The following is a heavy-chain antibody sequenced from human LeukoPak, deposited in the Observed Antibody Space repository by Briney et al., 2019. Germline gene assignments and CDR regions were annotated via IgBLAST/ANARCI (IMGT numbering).Heavy chain of an antibody. J-gene: IGHJ4*02. CDR2: ISSSDSTK. CDR1: GFTFSDYY. Sequence: GSLRLSCAASGFTFSDYYMFWIRQAPGKGLEWVSYISSSDSTKYYADSVKGRFTISRDNAKNSLYLQMNSLRAEDTAVYYCARDGVLRHFDWLYYFDYWGQGTLVTVSS. D-gene: IGHD3-9*01. V-gene: IGHV3-11*01. CDR3: ARDGVLRHFDWLYYFDY.